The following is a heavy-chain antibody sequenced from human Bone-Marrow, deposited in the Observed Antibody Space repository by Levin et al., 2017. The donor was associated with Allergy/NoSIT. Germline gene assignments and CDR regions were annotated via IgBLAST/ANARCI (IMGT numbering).Heavy chain of an antibody. CDR3: ARDRVGDYDAFDL. D-gene: IGHD4-17*01. Sequence: PGGSLRLSCAASGFTFSSYSMNWVRQAPGKGLEWVSSISSSSSYIYYADSVKGRFTISRDNAKNSLYLQMNSLRAEDTAVYYCARDRVGDYDAFDLWGQGTMVTVSS. CDR2: ISSSSSYI. CDR1: GFTFSSYS. V-gene: IGHV3-21*01. J-gene: IGHJ3*01.